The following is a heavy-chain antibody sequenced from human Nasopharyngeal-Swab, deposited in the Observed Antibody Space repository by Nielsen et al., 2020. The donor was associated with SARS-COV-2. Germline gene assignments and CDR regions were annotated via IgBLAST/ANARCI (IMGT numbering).Heavy chain of an antibody. J-gene: IGHJ4*02. CDR1: GFTFSDYY. Sequence: GEPLKISCAASGFTFSDYYMGWIRQAPGKGLEWISYITSSGSTIFYTDSVKGRFTISRDNAKNSLYLQMNSLRADDTAVYYCAREVVPSIWGQGTLVTVSS. CDR3: AREVVPSI. D-gene: IGHD2-15*01. CDR2: ITSSGSTI. V-gene: IGHV3-11*01.